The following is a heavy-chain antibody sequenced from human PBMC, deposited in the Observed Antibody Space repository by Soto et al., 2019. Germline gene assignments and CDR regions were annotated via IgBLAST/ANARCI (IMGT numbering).Heavy chain of an antibody. J-gene: IGHJ6*02. CDR1: GFTFSGHA. V-gene: IGHV3-33*01. CDR3: ARDGQGLAPFALDV. CDR2: IWYDGSNK. Sequence: QVQLVESGGGVAEPGRSLRLSGTVSGFTFSGHAMHWVREAPGKGLEWVTQIWYDGSNKYYAESVKGRFTISRDNSKNTLYLQMNSLRVEDTAVYYCARDGQGLAPFALDVWGQGTSVTVSS. D-gene: IGHD6-19*01.